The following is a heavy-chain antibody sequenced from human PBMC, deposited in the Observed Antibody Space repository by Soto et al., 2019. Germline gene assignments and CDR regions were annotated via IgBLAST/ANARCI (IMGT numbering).Heavy chain of an antibody. D-gene: IGHD2-15*01. CDR3: AEGTYCSGGSCYQI. CDR2: INHSGST. Sequence: QVQLQQWGAGLLKPSETLSLTCAVYGGSFSGYYWSRIRQPPGKGLEWIGEINHSGSTNYNPSLKSRVTISVDPSKTHFSLKLSSVTAADTAVYYCAEGTYCSGGSCYQIWGQGTLVTVSS. V-gene: IGHV4-34*01. CDR1: GGSFSGYY. J-gene: IGHJ4*02.